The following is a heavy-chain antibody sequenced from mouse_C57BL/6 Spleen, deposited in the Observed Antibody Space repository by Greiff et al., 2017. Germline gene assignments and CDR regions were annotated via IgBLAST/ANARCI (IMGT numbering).Heavy chain of an antibody. CDR1: GYYITSDY. V-gene: IGHV3-8*01. J-gene: IGHJ3*01. CDR2: ISYSGST. D-gene: IGHD4-1*01. CDR3: SSGTDWFAY. Sequence: VQLQQSGPGLAKPSQTLSLTCSVPGYYITSDYWNWIRKFPGNKLEYMGYISYSGSTYYNPSLKSRISITRDTSKNQYYLQLNSVTTKDTATYYCSSGTDWFAYWGQGTLVTVSA.